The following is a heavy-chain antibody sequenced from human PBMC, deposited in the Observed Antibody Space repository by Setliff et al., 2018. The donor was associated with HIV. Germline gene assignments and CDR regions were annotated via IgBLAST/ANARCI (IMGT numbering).Heavy chain of an antibody. CDR3: ARARRSGFPNDY. V-gene: IGHV3-74*01. Sequence: GGSLRLSCAASGFTFSSYWMHWVRQAPGKGLVWVSRINSDGSSTSYADSAKGRFTISRDNAKNTLYLQMNSLRAEDTAVYYCARARRSGFPNDYWGQGTLVTVXS. CDR2: INSDGSST. J-gene: IGHJ4*02. D-gene: IGHD6-19*01. CDR1: GFTFSSYW.